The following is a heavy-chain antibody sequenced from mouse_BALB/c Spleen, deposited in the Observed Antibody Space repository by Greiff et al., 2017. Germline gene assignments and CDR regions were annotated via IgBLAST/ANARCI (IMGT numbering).Heavy chain of an antibody. CDR1: GFSLTSYG. V-gene: IGHV2-2*02. Sequence: VQGVESGPGLVQPSQSLSITCTVSGFSLTSYGVHWVRQSPGKGLEWLGVIWSGGSTDYNAAFISRLSISKDNSKSQVFFKMNSLQANDTAIYYCARNYDGYYSWFAYWGQGTLVTVSA. J-gene: IGHJ3*01. D-gene: IGHD2-3*01. CDR3: ARNYDGYYSWFAY. CDR2: IWSGGST.